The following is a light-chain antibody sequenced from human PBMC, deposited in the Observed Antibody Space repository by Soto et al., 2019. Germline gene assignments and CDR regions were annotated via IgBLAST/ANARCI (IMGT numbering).Light chain of an antibody. CDR1: QSVSSSY. J-gene: IGKJ2*01. V-gene: IGKV3-20*01. Sequence: EFVLTQSPDTLSLSPGERATLSCRASQSVSSSYLAWYQQRPGPAPRLLIYGASSRATGIPDRFSGSGSGTDFTLTISRLEPEDFAVYYCQQYGSSPPSYTFGQGTKLEIK. CDR2: GAS. CDR3: QQYGSSPPSYT.